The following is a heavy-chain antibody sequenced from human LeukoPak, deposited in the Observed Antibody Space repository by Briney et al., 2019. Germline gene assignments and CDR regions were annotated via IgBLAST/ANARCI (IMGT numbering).Heavy chain of an antibody. CDR2: IDPSDSYT. D-gene: IGHD3-10*01. J-gene: IGHJ4*02. Sequence: GESLKTSCKGSGYSFTSYWISWVRQMPGKGLEWMGRIDPSDSYTNYSPSFQGHVTISADKSISTAYLQWSSLKASDTAMYYCARHYGSSPPYYFDYWGQGTLVTVSS. CDR1: GYSFTSYW. V-gene: IGHV5-10-1*01. CDR3: ARHYGSSPPYYFDY.